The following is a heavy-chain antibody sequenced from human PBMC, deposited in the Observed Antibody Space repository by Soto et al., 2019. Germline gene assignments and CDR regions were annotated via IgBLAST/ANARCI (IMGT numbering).Heavy chain of an antibody. CDR1: GFPFSSYT. CDR2: ISYDEFNK. V-gene: IGHV3-30-3*01. D-gene: IGHD6-13*01. Sequence: QLQLVESGGGVVQPGRSLRLSCAASGFPFSSYTMHWVRQAPGKGLEWVALISYDEFNKYYTDSVKGRFTISRDNSNNRLYLQMNSLRADDTAVYYCAREYSGGWYYFDCWGQGTLVTVSS. CDR3: AREYSGGWYYFDC. J-gene: IGHJ4*02.